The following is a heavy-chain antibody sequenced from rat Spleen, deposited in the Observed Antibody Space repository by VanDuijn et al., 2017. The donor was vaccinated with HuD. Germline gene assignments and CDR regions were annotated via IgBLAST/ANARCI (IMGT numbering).Heavy chain of an antibody. Sequence: EVQLVESGGGLVQPGRSLKLSCVASGFAFNDSWMTWIRQAPGKGLEWIASITNIAGGTYYADSVKGRFTISRDNAKSTLYLQMGSLRSEDTATYYCVNTYYGYWFGYWGQGTLVTVSS. CDR2: ITNIAGGT. V-gene: IGHV5-31*01. CDR3: VNTYYGYWFGY. CDR1: GFAFNDSW. D-gene: IGHD1-9*01. J-gene: IGHJ3*01.